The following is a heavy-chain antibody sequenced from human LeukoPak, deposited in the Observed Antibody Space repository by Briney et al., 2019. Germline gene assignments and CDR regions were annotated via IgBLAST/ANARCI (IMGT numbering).Heavy chain of an antibody. J-gene: IGHJ6*02. Sequence: GESLKISCKGSGYSFTSYWVSWGRQMPGKGLEWMGRIDPSDSYTNYSPSFQGHVTISADKSISTAYLQWSSLKASDTAMYYCPRRGCCSGGSCYSGTLDYYYYGMDVWGQGTTVTVSS. D-gene: IGHD2-15*01. CDR1: GYSFTSYW. CDR3: PRRGCCSGGSCYSGTLDYYYYGMDV. V-gene: IGHV5-10-1*01. CDR2: IDPSDSYT.